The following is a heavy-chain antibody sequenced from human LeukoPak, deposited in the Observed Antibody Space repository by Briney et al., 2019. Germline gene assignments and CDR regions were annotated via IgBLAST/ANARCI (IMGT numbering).Heavy chain of an antibody. J-gene: IGHJ6*02. Sequence: SETLSLTCAVYGGSFSGYYWSWIRQPPGKGLEWIGEINHSGSTNYNPSLKSRVTISVDTSKNQFSLKLSFVTAADTAVYYCARGDYYYYGMDVWGQGTTVTVSS. V-gene: IGHV4-34*01. CDR3: ARGDYYYYGMDV. CDR1: GGSFSGYY. CDR2: INHSGST.